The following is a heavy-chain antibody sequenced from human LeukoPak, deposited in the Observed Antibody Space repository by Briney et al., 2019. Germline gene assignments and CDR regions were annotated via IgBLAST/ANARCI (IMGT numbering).Heavy chain of an antibody. CDR3: ARQGGRYSPLGY. V-gene: IGHV3-7*01. CDR1: GFTFSSYW. CDR2: IKQDGSEK. Sequence: GGSLILSCAASGFTFSSYWMSWVRQAPGKGLEWVANIKQDGSEKYYVDSVKGRFTVSRDNDKNSLFLQMTSLRAEDTAVYYGARQGGRYSPLGYWGQGTLVTVSS. D-gene: IGHD3-16*02. J-gene: IGHJ4*02.